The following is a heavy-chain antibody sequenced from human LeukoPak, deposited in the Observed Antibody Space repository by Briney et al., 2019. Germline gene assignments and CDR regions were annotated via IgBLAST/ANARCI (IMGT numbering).Heavy chain of an antibody. CDR3: AKGLTYYDFWSGYSGFFDY. V-gene: IGHV3-23*01. CDR1: GFTFSSYA. J-gene: IGHJ4*02. Sequence: PGGSLGLSCAASGFTFSSYAMSWVRQAPGKGLEWVSAISGSGGSTYYADSVKGRFTISRDNSKNTLYLQMNSLRAEDTAVYYCAKGLTYYDFWSGYSGFFDYWGQGTLVTVSS. CDR2: ISGSGGST. D-gene: IGHD3-3*01.